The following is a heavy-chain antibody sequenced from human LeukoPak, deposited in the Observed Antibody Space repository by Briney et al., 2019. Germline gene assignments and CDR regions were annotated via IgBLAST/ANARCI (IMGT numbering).Heavy chain of an antibody. D-gene: IGHD3-10*01. V-gene: IGHV1-69*05. CDR3: ARGVMVRGVIPLYYYYYMDV. J-gene: IGHJ6*03. Sequence: SSVKVSCKASGGTFSSYAISWVRQAPGQGLEWMGRIIPIFGTANYAQKFQGRVTITTDESTSTAYMELSSLRSEDTAVYYCARGVMVRGVIPLYYYYYMDVWGKGTTVTVSS. CDR1: GGTFSSYA. CDR2: IIPIFGTA.